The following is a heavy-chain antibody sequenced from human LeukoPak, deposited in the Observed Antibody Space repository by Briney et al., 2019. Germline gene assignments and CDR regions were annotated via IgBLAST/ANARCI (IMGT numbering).Heavy chain of an antibody. CDR2: ISYDGSNR. V-gene: IGHV3-30*18. Sequence: GGSLRLSCAASGFTFSSYGMHWVRQAPGKGLEWVAVISYDGSNRYYADSVKGRFTISRDNSKNTLYLQMKSLSAEDTAVYYCAKDTPDRVAAAPDDYYFDYWGQGTLVTVSS. CDR1: GFTFSSYG. D-gene: IGHD6-13*01. J-gene: IGHJ4*02. CDR3: AKDTPDRVAAAPDDYYFDY.